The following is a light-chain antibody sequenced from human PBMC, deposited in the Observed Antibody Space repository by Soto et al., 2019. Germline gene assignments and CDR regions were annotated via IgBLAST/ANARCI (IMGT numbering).Light chain of an antibody. J-gene: IGKJ5*01. CDR1: QSVTSN. CDR2: AAS. Sequence: IGLTQYTDTLAVSPGEVATLSCWASQSVTSNLAWYQQKRGQAPRLLIYAASTRATGVPARFSGSGSGTEFTLTISSLQSEDFAVYYCQQYNNWPPITFGQGTRLEIK. CDR3: QQYNNWPPIT. V-gene: IGKV3D-15*01.